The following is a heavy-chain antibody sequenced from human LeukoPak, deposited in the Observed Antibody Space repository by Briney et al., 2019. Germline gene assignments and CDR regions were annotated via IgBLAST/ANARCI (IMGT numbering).Heavy chain of an antibody. CDR1: GYSISSGYY. CDR3: ARVTYDALDI. V-gene: IGHV4-38-2*01. CDR2: IYHSGST. D-gene: IGHD2-21*02. J-gene: IGHJ3*02. Sequence: SETLSLTCAVSGYSISSGYYWGWIRQPPGKGLEWIGSIYHSGSTYYNPSLKSRVTISVDTSKNQFSLKLSSVTAADTAVYYCARVTYDALDIWGQGTMVTVSS.